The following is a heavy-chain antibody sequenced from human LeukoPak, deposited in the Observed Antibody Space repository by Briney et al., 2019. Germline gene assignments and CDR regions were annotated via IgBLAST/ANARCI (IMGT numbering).Heavy chain of an antibody. Sequence: SGGSLSLSCAASGFTFSSYSMNWVRQAPGKGLEWVSSISSSSSYIYYADSVKGRFTISRDNAKNSLYLQMNSLRAEDTAVYYCARDQTFYGSGSYGYWGQGTLVTVSS. CDR2: ISSSSSYI. J-gene: IGHJ4*02. D-gene: IGHD3-10*01. V-gene: IGHV3-21*01. CDR3: ARDQTFYGSGSYGY. CDR1: GFTFSSYS.